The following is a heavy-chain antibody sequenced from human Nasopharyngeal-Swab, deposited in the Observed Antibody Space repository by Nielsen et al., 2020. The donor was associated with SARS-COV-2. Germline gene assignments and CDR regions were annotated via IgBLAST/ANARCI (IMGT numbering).Heavy chain of an antibody. D-gene: IGHD6-19*01. CDR2: IYPGDSDT. V-gene: IGHV5-51*01. J-gene: IGHJ5*01. CDR1: GSSFTSYW. CDR3: AREGSRRGWYGDS. Sequence: GGSLRLSCKGSGSSFTSYWIGGVRQMHGKGLEWLGIIYPGDSDTRYSPSFQGQVTISADKSISTAYLQWSSLKASDTAMYYLAREGSRRGWYGDSWGQGTLVTVSS.